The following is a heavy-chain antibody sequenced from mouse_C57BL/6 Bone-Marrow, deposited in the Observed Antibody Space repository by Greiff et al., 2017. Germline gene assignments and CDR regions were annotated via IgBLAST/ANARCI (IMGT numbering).Heavy chain of an antibody. J-gene: IGHJ1*03. CDR2: IYPGSGST. CDR1: GYTFTSYW. V-gene: IGHV1-55*01. D-gene: IGHD2-5*01. CDR3: GRPYYSNYWYFDV. Sequence: QVHVKQPGAELVKPGASVKMSCKASGYTFTSYWITWVKQRPGQGLEWIGDIYPGSGSTNYNEKFKSKATLTVDTSSSTAYMQLSSLTSEDSAVYYCGRPYYSNYWYFDVWGTGTTVTGSS.